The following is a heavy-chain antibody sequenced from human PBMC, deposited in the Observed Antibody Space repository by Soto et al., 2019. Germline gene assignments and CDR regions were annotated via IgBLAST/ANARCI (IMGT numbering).Heavy chain of an antibody. CDR3: ARDDMWLVANDAFDI. V-gene: IGHV4-4*02. Sequence: QVQLQESGPGLVKPSGTLSLTCAVSGGSISSSNWWSWVRQPPGKGLEWIGEIYHSGSTNYNPSLKSGVTISVDKSKNQFSLKLSSVTAADTAVYYCARDDMWLVANDAFDIWGQGTMVTVSS. D-gene: IGHD6-19*01. CDR2: IYHSGST. CDR1: GGSISSSNW. J-gene: IGHJ3*02.